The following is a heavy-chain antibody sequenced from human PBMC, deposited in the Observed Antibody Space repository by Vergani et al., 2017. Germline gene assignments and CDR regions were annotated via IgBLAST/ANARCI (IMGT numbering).Heavy chain of an antibody. Sequence: QVQLVQSGAEVKKPGASVKVSCKASGYTFTSYYMHWVRQAPGQGLEWMGIINPSGGSTSYAQKFQGRVTMTRNTSISTAYMELSSLRSEDTAVYYCASLQLLSRGLAYWGQGTLVTVSS. D-gene: IGHD2-2*01. CDR1: GYTFTSYY. CDR2: INPSGGST. J-gene: IGHJ4*02. V-gene: IGHV1-46*01. CDR3: ASLQLLSRGLAY.